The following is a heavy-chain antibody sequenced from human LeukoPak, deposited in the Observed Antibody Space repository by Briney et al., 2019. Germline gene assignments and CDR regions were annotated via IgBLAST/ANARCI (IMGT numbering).Heavy chain of an antibody. CDR3: ARDLVDIVATTFDY. Sequence: ASVKVSCKAAGYTFTGYYMHWVRQARGQGREWMGWMNPNSGGTNYAQKFQGRVTMTRDTSISTAYMELSRLRSDDTAVYYCARDLVDIVATTFDYWGQGTLVTVSS. CDR1: GYTFTGYY. J-gene: IGHJ4*02. CDR2: MNPNSGGT. D-gene: IGHD5-12*01. V-gene: IGHV1-2*02.